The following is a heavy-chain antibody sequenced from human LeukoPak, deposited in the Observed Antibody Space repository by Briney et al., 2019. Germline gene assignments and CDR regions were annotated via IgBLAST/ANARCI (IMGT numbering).Heavy chain of an antibody. D-gene: IGHD4-23*01. J-gene: IGHJ4*02. Sequence: PGGSLRLSCAASGFTFNKYWMTWVRQAPGKGLEWVANVNQDGTEKYYVDSVKGRFNISRDNAKNSLYLHMNSLRAEDTAVYYCARDSRYGGNSGWGQGTLVTVSS. CDR1: GFTFNKYW. CDR3: ARDSRYGGNSG. CDR2: VNQDGTEK. V-gene: IGHV3-7*01.